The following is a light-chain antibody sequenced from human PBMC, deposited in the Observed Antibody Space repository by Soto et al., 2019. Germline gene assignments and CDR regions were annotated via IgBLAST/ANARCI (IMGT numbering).Light chain of an antibody. V-gene: IGKV3-20*01. CDR1: QSVTSSY. CDR3: QQYSTSPLT. CDR2: TAS. J-gene: IGKJ4*01. Sequence: EIVLTQSPGTLSLSPGERATLSCRASQSVTSSYLAWYQQKPGQAPRLLIYTASSRATGIPDRFSGSGSGTDFTLTISRLEPEDSAVYYCQQYSTSPLTFGGGTKVEIK.